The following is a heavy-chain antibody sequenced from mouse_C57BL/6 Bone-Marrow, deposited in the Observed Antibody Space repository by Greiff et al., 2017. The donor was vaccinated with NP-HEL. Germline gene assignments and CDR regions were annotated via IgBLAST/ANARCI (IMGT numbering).Heavy chain of an antibody. CDR1: GFTFSSYG. CDR2: ISRGGSYT. CDR3: ARQEGNFFDY. V-gene: IGHV5-6*01. Sequence: VQLKESGGDLVKPGGSLKLSCAASGFTFSSYGMSWVRQTPDKRLEWVATISRGGSYTYYPDSVKGRFTISRDNAKNTLYLHMSSLKSEDTAVYDCARQEGNFFDYWGQGTTLTVSS. J-gene: IGHJ2*01. D-gene: IGHD2-14*01.